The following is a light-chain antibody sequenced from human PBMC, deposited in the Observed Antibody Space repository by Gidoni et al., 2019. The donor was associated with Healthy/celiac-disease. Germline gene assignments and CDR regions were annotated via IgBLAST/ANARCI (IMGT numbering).Light chain of an antibody. Sequence: DIVMTQSPDALDVSLGERATTNCKSSQSVLYSPNNKNYLAWYQQKPGQPPKLLIYWASTRESGVPDRFSGSGSGTDVTLTISSLQAEDVAVYYCQQYYSTPVTFGQGTKLEIK. CDR3: QQYYSTPVT. J-gene: IGKJ2*01. V-gene: IGKV4-1*01. CDR1: QSVLYSPNNKNY. CDR2: WAS.